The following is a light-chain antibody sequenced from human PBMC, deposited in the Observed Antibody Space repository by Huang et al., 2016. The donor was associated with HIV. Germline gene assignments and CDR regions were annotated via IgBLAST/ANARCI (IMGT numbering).Light chain of an antibody. V-gene: IGKV3-15*01. CDR1: QSVNSN. J-gene: IGKJ2*01. CDR3: QQYNNWPLYT. Sequence: EIVMTQSPATLSVSPGERATLSCRASQSVNSNLAWYQQRPGQGPRLLIYGASTRATDIPARFSGTGSGTEFTLTISSLQSEDFAVYYCQQYNNWPLYTFGQGTKLEI. CDR2: GAS.